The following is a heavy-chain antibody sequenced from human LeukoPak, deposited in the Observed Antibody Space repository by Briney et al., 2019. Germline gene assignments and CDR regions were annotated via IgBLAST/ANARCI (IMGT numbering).Heavy chain of an antibody. V-gene: IGHV4-59*01. CDR1: GGSIKAYY. CDR3: VRDQSECDS. CDR2: IHYSGSN. Sequence: SETLSLTCSVSGGSIKAYYWTWIRQPPGKGLEWIGYIHYSGSNDSNPSLMGRVTISLDTSKSQFSLELRSVTAADTAVYYCVRDQSECDSWGQGTVVTVSS. J-gene: IGHJ4*02. D-gene: IGHD3-3*01.